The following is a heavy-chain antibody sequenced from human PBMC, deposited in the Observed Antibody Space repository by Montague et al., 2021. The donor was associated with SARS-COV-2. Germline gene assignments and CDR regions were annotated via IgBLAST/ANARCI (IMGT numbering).Heavy chain of an antibody. D-gene: IGHD3-22*01. J-gene: IGHJ4*02. CDR1: GVSISSGSYY. Sequence: SETLSLTCSVSGVSISSGSYYWSWVRHPPGKGLEGIGYVYHTGSTNYNPSLKSRVTLAIDTSKNQFSLNLTSVTAADAAVYYCVREKYYFADSGSKWGQGTLVTV. V-gene: IGHV4-61*01. CDR3: VREKYYFADSGSK. CDR2: VYHTGST.